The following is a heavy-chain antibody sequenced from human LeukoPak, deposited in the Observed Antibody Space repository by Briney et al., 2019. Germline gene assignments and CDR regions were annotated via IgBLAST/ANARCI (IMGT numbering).Heavy chain of an antibody. D-gene: IGHD2-2*01. V-gene: IGHV1-18*01. Sequence: ALVKVSCKASGYTFTSYGISWVRQAPGQGLEWMGWISAYNGNTNYAQKLQGRVTMTTDTSTSTAYMELRSLRSDDTAVYYCARLGPRDIVVVPAAIFPNYYYYYGMDVWGQGTTVTVSS. J-gene: IGHJ6*02. CDR2: ISAYNGNT. CDR1: GYTFTSYG. CDR3: ARLGPRDIVVVPAAIFPNYYYYYGMDV.